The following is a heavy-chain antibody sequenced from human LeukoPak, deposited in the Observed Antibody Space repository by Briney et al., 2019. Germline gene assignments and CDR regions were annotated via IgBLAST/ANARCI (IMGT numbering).Heavy chain of an antibody. CDR3: ARGDYKQWLVKGHWFDP. D-gene: IGHD6-19*01. J-gene: IGHJ5*02. V-gene: IGHV4-59*01. Sequence: SETLSLTCAVYGGSFSSYYWSWIRQPPGKGLEWIGYIYYSGSTNYNPSLKSRVTISVDTSKNQFSLKLSSVTAADTAVYYCARGDYKQWLVKGHWFDPWGQGTLVTVSS. CDR1: GGSFSSYY. CDR2: IYYSGST.